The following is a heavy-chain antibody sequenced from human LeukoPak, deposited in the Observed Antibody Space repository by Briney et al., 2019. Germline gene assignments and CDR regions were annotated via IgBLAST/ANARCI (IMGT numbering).Heavy chain of an antibody. CDR1: GGSFSPYY. D-gene: IGHD2-21*02. J-gene: IGHJ4*02. Sequence: SETLSLTCAVYGGSFSPYYWSWIRQPPGKGLEWIGEINHSGSSNYNPSLKSRVTISVDTSKNQFSLKLSSVTAADTAVYYCARGGFYCGGDCYVDYWGQGTLVTVSS. CDR2: INHSGSS. V-gene: IGHV4-34*01. CDR3: ARGGFYCGGDCYVDY.